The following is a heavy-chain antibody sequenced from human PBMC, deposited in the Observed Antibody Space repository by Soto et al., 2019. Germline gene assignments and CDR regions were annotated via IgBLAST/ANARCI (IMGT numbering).Heavy chain of an antibody. CDR2: FFYNGST. CDR1: GGSISHYF. Sequence: QVQLQESGPGLVKPSETLSLTCTVSGGSISHYFWSWIRQPPGKGLEWIGYFFYNGSTNYNPSLKSRVTISADTSKSQFSRKLSSVTAADTAVYYCARDRYMDVWGKGTTVTVSS. CDR3: ARDRYMDV. V-gene: IGHV4-59*01. J-gene: IGHJ6*03.